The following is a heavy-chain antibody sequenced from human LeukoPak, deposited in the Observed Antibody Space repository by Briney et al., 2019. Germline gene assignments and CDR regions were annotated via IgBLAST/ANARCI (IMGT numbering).Heavy chain of an antibody. CDR3: ARSSITMIVVVT. J-gene: IGHJ5*02. D-gene: IGHD3-22*01. CDR2: ISSSSSII. CDR1: GFTFSSYS. V-gene: IGHV3-48*04. Sequence: PGGSLRLSCVVSGFTFSSYSMNWVRQAPGKGLEWVSYISSSSSIIYYADSMKGRFTISRDNAKNSLYLQMNSLRAEDTAVYYCARSSITMIVVVTWGQGTLVTVSS.